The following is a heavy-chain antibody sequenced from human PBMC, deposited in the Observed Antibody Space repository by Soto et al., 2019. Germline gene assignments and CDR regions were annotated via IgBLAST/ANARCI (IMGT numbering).Heavy chain of an antibody. CDR1: GFTFSNAW. V-gene: IGHV3-15*01. J-gene: IGHJ6*03. CDR3: TTHYDFWSGYYYYMDV. Sequence: GGSLRLSCAASGFTFSNAWMSWVRQAPGKGLEWVGRIKSKTDGGTTDYAAPVKGRFTISRDDSKNTLYLQMNSLKTEDTAVYYCTTHYDFWSGYYYYMDVWGKGTTVTVSS. CDR2: IKSKTDGGTT. D-gene: IGHD3-3*01.